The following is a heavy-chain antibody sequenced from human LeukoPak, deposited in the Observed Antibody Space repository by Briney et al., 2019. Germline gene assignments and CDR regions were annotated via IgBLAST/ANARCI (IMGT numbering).Heavy chain of an antibody. CDR2: IYTSGST. V-gene: IGHV4-61*02. D-gene: IGHD3-3*01. CDR3: ARLVAYDFWSGYGDV. Sequence: SSETLSLTCTVAGGSISSGSYYWSWIRQPAGKGLEWIGRIYTSGSTNYNPSLKSRVTISVDTSKNQFSLKLSSVTAADTAVYYCARLVAYDFWSGYGDVCGKGTTVTVSS. CDR1: GGSISSGSYY. J-gene: IGHJ6*04.